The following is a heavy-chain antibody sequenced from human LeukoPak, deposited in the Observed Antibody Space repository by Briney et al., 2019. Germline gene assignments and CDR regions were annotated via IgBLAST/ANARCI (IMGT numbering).Heavy chain of an antibody. Sequence: PSETLSLTCTVSGGSISSYYWSWIRQPAGKGLEWIRRIYTSGSTNYNPSLKSRVTISVDTSKNQFSLKLSSVTAADTAVYYCARAHYYDSSGYYRRKAFDIWGQGTMVTVSS. J-gene: IGHJ3*02. D-gene: IGHD3-22*01. CDR3: ARAHYYDSSGYYRRKAFDI. CDR1: GGSISSYY. V-gene: IGHV4-4*07. CDR2: IYTSGST.